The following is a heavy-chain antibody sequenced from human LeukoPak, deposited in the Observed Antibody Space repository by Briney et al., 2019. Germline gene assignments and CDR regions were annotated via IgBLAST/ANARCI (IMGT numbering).Heavy chain of an antibody. V-gene: IGHV4-39*07. CDR2: IYYSGST. D-gene: IGHD3-10*01. Sequence: SETLSLTCTVSGGSLSSSSYYWGWIRQPPGKGLEWIGSIYYSGSTYYNPSLKGRVTISVDTSKNQLSLRLSSVTAADTAVYYCARDGVTMVRGVRDWGQGTLVTVSS. J-gene: IGHJ4*02. CDR3: ARDGVTMVRGVRD. CDR1: GGSLSSSSYY.